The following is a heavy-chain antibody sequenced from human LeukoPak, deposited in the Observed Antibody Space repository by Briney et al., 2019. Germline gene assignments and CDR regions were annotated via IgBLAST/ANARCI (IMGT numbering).Heavy chain of an antibody. D-gene: IGHD6-13*01. J-gene: IGHJ4*02. CDR1: GFPFYSYW. CDR2: IRHDGSTK. CDR3: ARSVPYGTTWYGRSDC. V-gene: IGHV3-7*03. Sequence: GGSLRLSCTASGFPFYSYWMTWVRQTPGKGLEWVANIRHDGSTKYYVDSVKGRFTVSRDNAMNSLYLQMDSLRVEDTAIYYCARSVPYGTTWYGRSDCWGQGTQVTVSS.